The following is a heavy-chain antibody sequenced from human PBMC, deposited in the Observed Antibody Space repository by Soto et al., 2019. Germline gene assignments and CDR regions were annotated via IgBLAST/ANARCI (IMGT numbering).Heavy chain of an antibody. J-gene: IGHJ1*01. CDR1: GFSFDSYW. CDR2: IKHDGSEK. Sequence: EVQLVESGGDLVQPGGSLRLSCTASGFSFDSYWMGWVRQAPGKGLEWVANIKHDGSEKYYVDSVKGQFTISRDNPKSSVFLKMTSLSAEDTAMYHCARASTYYDFWSGYKFFDHWGQGTLVTVSS. CDR3: ARASTYYDFWSGYKFFDH. V-gene: IGHV3-7*01. D-gene: IGHD3-3*01.